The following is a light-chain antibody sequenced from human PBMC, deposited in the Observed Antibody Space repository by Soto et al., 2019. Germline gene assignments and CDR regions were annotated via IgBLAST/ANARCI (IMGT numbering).Light chain of an antibody. CDR2: QDN. CDR3: QAWDSNTVV. J-gene: IGLJ2*01. V-gene: IGLV3-1*01. Sequence: SYELTQPPSVSVSPGQTASIACSGDKLGDKYVSWTQLRPGQSPVLVIYQDNKRPSGIPQRFSGSNSGNTASLTISGTQGADEAGYYCQAWDSNTVVFGGGTQLTVL. CDR1: KLGDKY.